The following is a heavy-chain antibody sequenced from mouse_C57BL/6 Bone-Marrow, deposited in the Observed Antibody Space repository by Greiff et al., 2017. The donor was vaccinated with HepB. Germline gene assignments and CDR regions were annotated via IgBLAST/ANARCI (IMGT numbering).Heavy chain of an antibody. CDR1: GYTFTDYE. D-gene: IGHD1-1*01. CDR3: TRCLITTVVAHWYFDV. CDR2: IDPETGGT. V-gene: IGHV1-15*01. Sequence: QVQLQQSGAELVRPGASVTLSCKASGYTFTDYEMHWVKQTPVHGLEWIGAIDPETGGTAYNQKFKGKAILTADKSSSTAYMGLRSLTSKYSAVYYCTRCLITTVVAHWYFDVWGTGTTVTVSS. J-gene: IGHJ1*03.